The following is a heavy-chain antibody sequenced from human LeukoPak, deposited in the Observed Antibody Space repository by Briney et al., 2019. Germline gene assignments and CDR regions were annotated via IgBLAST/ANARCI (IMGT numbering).Heavy chain of an antibody. D-gene: IGHD5-24*01. CDR1: GFAFCDFS. CDR2: ISSTGAYM. V-gene: IGHV3-21*01. CDR3: APRDRHDH. J-gene: IGHJ4*02. Sequence: PGGSLRLSCAASGFAFCDFSINWVRPAPGKGLEWVSAISSTGAYMYYADSVRGRFTISRDNAKNTLFLQMTGLTAEDTAVYYCAPRDRHDHRGQGTQVIVSS.